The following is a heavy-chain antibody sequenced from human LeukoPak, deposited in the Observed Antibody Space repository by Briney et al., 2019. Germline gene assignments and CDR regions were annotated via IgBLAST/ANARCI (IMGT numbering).Heavy chain of an antibody. D-gene: IGHD2-15*01. Sequence: GASVKVSCKASGYTFTSYDINWVRQATGQGLEWMGWMNPNSGNTGYAQKFQGGVTITRNTSISTAYMELSSLRSEDTAVYYCARGRYCSGGSCYLFPEDYWGQGTLVTVSS. CDR2: MNPNSGNT. J-gene: IGHJ4*02. V-gene: IGHV1-8*03. CDR3: ARGRYCSGGSCYLFPEDY. CDR1: GYTFTSYD.